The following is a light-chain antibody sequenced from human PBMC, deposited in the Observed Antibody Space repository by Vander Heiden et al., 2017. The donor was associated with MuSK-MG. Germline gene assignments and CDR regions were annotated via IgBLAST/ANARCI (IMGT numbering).Light chain of an antibody. J-gene: IGLJ1*01. CDR3: CSYAGGSTYV. Sequence: QSALTQPASGPGSPGQSFTISCPGTSSDVGSYNLVSWYQQHPGKAPKLMIYEVSKRPSGVSNRFSGSKSGNTASLTSSGLQAEDEADYYCCSYAGGSTYVFGTGTKVTVL. CDR2: EVS. CDR1: SSDVGSYNL. V-gene: IGLV2-23*02.